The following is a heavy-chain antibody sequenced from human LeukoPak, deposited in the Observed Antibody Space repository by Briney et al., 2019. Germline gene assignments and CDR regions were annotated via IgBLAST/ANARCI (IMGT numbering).Heavy chain of an antibody. J-gene: IGHJ4*02. D-gene: IGHD5-12*01. CDR1: GASISRST. Sequence: PTPTHSPTCTLTGASISRSTWRWIRQPTQKGLERTGYIYYSGSTNYNPSLKSRVTISVDTSKNQFSLKLSSVTAADTAVYYCARRYGGYLYYFDYWGQGTLVTVSS. CDR2: IYYSGST. CDR3: ARRYGGYLYYFDY. V-gene: IGHV4-59*07.